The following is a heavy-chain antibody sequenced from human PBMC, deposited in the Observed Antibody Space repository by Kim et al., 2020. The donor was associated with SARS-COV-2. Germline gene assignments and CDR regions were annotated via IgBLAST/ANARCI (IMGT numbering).Heavy chain of an antibody. CDR1: GGSFSAYY. D-gene: IGHD3-10*01. CDR2: INHSGST. CDR3: ARRAQFRGVSWFDP. J-gene: IGHJ5*02. V-gene: IGHV4-34*01. Sequence: SETLSLTCAVYGGSFSAYYWSWIRQPPGKGLEWFGEINHSGSTNYNPSLKSRVTISVDTSKNQFSLKLSSVTAADTAVYYCARRAQFRGVSWFDPWGQGTXVT.